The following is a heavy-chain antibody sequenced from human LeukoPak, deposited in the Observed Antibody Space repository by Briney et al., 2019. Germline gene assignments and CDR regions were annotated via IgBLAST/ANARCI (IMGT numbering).Heavy chain of an antibody. CDR3: FVTGAVVNWFDP. V-gene: IGHV3-23*01. J-gene: IGHJ5*02. CDR2: ISGRGGST. Sequence: GGPLSLSCAASGFTFSSYAWGWFAQPPGKGLEWVSAISGRGGSTYYADSVKGRFTISRDNSKNTLYLQMNSLRAEDTAVYYCFVTGAVVNWFDPWGQGTLVTVSS. CDR1: GFTFSSYA. D-gene: IGHD1-20*01.